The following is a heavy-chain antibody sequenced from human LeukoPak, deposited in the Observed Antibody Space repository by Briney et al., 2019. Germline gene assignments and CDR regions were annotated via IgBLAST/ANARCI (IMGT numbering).Heavy chain of an antibody. CDR2: ISSSSSYI. CDR3: ARDRYYDSSGWPCYFDY. J-gene: IGHJ4*02. CDR1: GFTFSSYS. Sequence: GGSLRLSCAASGFTFSSYSMNWVRQAPGKGLEWVSSISSSSSYIYYADSVKGRFTISRDNAKNSLYLQMNSLRAEDTAVYYCARDRYYDSSGWPCYFDYWGQGTLVTVSS. V-gene: IGHV3-21*01. D-gene: IGHD3-22*01.